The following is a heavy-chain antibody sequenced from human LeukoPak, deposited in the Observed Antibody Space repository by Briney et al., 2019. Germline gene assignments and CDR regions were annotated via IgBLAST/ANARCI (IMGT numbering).Heavy chain of an antibody. CDR2: IFYSGNT. J-gene: IGHJ4*02. Sequence: PSETLSLTCTVSGGSITHYYLSWIRQPPGKGLEWIEYIFYSGNTNYNLSLKSRLTIPVDTSKNQFSLKLSSVTPADTAVYYCARADGGDTFDYWGQGTLVTVSS. CDR3: ARADGGDTFDY. V-gene: IGHV4-59*08. CDR1: GGSITHYY. D-gene: IGHD2-21*02.